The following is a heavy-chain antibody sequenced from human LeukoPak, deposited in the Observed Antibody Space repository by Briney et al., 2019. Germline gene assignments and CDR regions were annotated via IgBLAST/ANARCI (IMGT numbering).Heavy chain of an antibody. CDR2: IKQDGSEK. Sequence: PGGSLRLSCAASGLTFSNAWMSWVRQAPGKGLEWVANIKQDGSEKYYVDSVKGRFTISRDNAKNSLYLQMNSLRAEDTAVYYCARDSPESSWYPPGLYYYYMDVWGKGTTVTVSS. D-gene: IGHD6-13*01. CDR1: GLTFSNAW. J-gene: IGHJ6*03. CDR3: ARDSPESSWYPPGLYYYYMDV. V-gene: IGHV3-7*01.